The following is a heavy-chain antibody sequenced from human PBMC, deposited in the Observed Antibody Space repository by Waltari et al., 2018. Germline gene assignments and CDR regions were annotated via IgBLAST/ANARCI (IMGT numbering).Heavy chain of an antibody. CDR3: AREKYCSSTSCYDDYYYYGMDV. Sequence: QVQLVQSGAEVKKPGSSVKVSCKASGGTFSSYAISWVRQDPGQGLAWMGGSIPIFGTANYAQKFQGRVTITADESTSTAYMELSSLRSEDTAVYYCAREKYCSSTSCYDDYYYYGMDVWGQGTTVTVSS. CDR1: GGTFSSYA. CDR2: SIPIFGTA. J-gene: IGHJ6*02. V-gene: IGHV1-69*12. D-gene: IGHD2-2*01.